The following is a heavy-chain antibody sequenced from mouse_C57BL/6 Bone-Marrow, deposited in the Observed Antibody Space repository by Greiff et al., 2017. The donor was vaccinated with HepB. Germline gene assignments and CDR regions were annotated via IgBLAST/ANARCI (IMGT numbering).Heavy chain of an antibody. CDR3: ARGELGY. D-gene: IGHD3-3*01. Sequence: QVQLQQPGAELVKPGASVKLSCKASGYTFTSYWMQWVKQRPGQGLEWIGEIDPSDSYTNYNQKFKSKATLTVDKSSSTAYMQLSSLTSEDSAVYYCARGELGYWGQGTTLTVSS. V-gene: IGHV1-50*01. CDR2: IDPSDSYT. J-gene: IGHJ2*01. CDR1: GYTFTSYW.